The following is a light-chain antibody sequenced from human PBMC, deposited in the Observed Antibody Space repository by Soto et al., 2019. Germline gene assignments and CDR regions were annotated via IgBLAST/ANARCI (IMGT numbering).Light chain of an antibody. CDR2: GAS. V-gene: IGKV3-20*01. Sequence: EIMFTQSPGSLSLAPGERATLSYRASQSVSSSFLAWYQQKPCQAPRLLIYGASIRATGIPDRFSGSGSGTDFTLTISRLEPDDFAMYLCQHYGTSLWTFGQGTKVDIK. CDR3: QHYGTSLWT. J-gene: IGKJ1*01. CDR1: QSVSSSF.